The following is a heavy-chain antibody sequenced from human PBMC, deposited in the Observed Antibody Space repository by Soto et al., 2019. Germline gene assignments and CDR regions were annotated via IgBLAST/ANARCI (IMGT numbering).Heavy chain of an antibody. Sequence: ASVKVSCKASEYTFTGYYMHWVRQAPGQGLEWMGWINPNSGGTNYSQKFQGRVTITRDTSASTAYMELSSLRSEDTAVYYCARDSSGYFDYWGQGTLVTVSS. D-gene: IGHD3-22*01. J-gene: IGHJ4*02. CDR3: ARDSSGYFDY. CDR2: INPNSGGT. V-gene: IGHV1-2*02. CDR1: EYTFTGYY.